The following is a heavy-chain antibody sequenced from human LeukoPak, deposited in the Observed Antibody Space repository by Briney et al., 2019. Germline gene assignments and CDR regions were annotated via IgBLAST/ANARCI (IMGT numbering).Heavy chain of an antibody. V-gene: IGHV1-69*05. J-gene: IGHJ4*02. CDR3: ATPSDGYNYRTFNY. Sequence: SVKVSCKASGGTFSSYAISWVRQAPGQGLEWMGGIIPIFGTANYAQKFQGRVTITTDESTSTAYMELSSLRSEDTAVYYCATPSDGYNYRTFNYWGQGTLVTVSS. CDR1: GGTFSSYA. D-gene: IGHD5-24*01. CDR2: IIPIFGTA.